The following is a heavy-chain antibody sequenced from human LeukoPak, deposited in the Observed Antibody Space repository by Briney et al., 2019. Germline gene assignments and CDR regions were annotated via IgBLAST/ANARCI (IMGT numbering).Heavy chain of an antibody. Sequence: GGSLRLSCAASGFTFSSYAMSWVRQAPGKGLEWVSAISGSGGNTYYADSVKGRFTISRDNSKNTLHLQMDSLRAEDTAVYYCATQEGYDSGWYYFDYWGQGTLVTVSS. D-gene: IGHD6-19*01. CDR1: GFTFSSYA. J-gene: IGHJ4*02. V-gene: IGHV3-23*01. CDR3: ATQEGYDSGWYYFDY. CDR2: ISGSGGNT.